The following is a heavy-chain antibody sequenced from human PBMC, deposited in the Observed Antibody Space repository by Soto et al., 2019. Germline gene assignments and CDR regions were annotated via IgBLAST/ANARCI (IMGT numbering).Heavy chain of an antibody. CDR2: IYHSGST. J-gene: IGHJ4*02. D-gene: IGHD6-6*01. Sequence: QLQLQESGSGLVKPSQTLSLTCAVSGGSISSGGYSWSWIRQPPGKGLEWIGYIYHSGSTYYNPSLTGRXTXSXXRTKNQFSLRLSSVTAADTAVYYCAGGIAARPLGYWGQGTLVTVSS. V-gene: IGHV4-30-2*01. CDR3: AGGIAARPLGY. CDR1: GGSISSGGYS.